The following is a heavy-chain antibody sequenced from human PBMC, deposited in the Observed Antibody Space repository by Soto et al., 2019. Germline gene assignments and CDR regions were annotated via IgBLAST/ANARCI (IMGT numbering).Heavy chain of an antibody. CDR2: INPSGGST. CDR3: ARAEVVVVITFGMDV. CDR1: GYTFTSYY. D-gene: IGHD3-22*01. J-gene: IGHJ6*02. V-gene: IGHV1-46*03. Sequence: QVQLVQSGAEVKKPGASVKVSCKASGYTFTSYYMHWVRQAPGQGLEWMGIINPSGGSTSYAQKFQGRVTMTRDTSTSTVYMELSSLRSEDTAVYYCARAEVVVVITFGMDVWGQGTTVTVSS.